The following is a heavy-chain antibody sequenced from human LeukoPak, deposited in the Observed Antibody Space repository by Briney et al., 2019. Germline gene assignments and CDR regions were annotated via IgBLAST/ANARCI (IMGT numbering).Heavy chain of an antibody. D-gene: IGHD3-22*01. CDR3: ARGGDYDSSGYYVYFQH. CDR2: INHSGST. CDR1: GGSFSGYY. V-gene: IGHV4-34*01. J-gene: IGHJ1*01. Sequence: KPSETLSLTCAVYGGSFSGYYWSWIRQPPGKGLEWIGEINHSGSTNYNPSLKSRVTISVDTSKNQFSLKLSSVTAADTAVYYCARGGDYDSSGYYVYFQHWGQGTLVTVSS.